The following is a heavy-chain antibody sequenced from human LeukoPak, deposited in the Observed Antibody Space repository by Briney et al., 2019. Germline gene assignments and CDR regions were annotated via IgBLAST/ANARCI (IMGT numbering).Heavy chain of an antibody. CDR2: IYYSGST. D-gene: IGHD3-10*01. V-gene: IGHV4-39*07. CDR3: ARARVAGYYYGSGTRKLNWFDP. CDR1: GGSISSSSYY. Sequence: PSETLSLTCTVSGGSISSSSYYWGWIRQPPGKGLEWIGSIYYSGSTNYNPSLKSRVTISVDTSKNQFSLKLSSVTAADTAVYYCARARVAGYYYGSGTRKLNWFDPWGQGTLVTVSS. J-gene: IGHJ5*02.